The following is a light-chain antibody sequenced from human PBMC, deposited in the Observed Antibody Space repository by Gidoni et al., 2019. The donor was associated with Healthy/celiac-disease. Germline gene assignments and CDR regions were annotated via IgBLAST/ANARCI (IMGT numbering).Light chain of an antibody. CDR2: QDS. J-gene: IGLJ3*02. V-gene: IGLV3-1*01. Sequence: SYALTQPPSVSVSPGQTASITCSGDKLGDKYACWYQQKPGQSPVLVIYQDSKRPSGSPELFSGANSGNTATLTISGTQAMEEADYYCQAWDSSAWVFGGGTKLTVL. CDR1: KLGDKY. CDR3: QAWDSSAWV.